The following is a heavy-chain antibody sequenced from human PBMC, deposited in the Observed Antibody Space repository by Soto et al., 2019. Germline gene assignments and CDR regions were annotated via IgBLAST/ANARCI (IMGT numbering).Heavy chain of an antibody. D-gene: IGHD6-6*01. V-gene: IGHV3-33*01. Sequence: QVQLVESGGGVVQPGRSLRLSCAASGFTFSSYGMHWVRQAPGKGLEWVAVIWYDGSNKYYADSVKGRFTISRDNSKNTLSLQMNSLRAEDTAVYYCARDRRRILCSSAFDPWGQGTLVTVSS. J-gene: IGHJ5*02. CDR3: ARDRRRILCSSAFDP. CDR2: IWYDGSNK. CDR1: GFTFSSYG.